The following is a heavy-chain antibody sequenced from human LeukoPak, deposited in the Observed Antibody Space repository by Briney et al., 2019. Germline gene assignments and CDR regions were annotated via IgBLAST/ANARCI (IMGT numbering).Heavy chain of an antibody. CDR3: ARQGVVGATGFDF. Sequence: PSETPSLTCSVSGGSISELSYYWGWIRQPPGKGLEWIGNIYYSGSTYNNPSLESRVVISVDTSRNQFSLKLTSVTATDTAVYYCARQGVVGATGFDFWGQGILVTVSS. CDR1: GGSISELSYY. D-gene: IGHD1-26*01. V-gene: IGHV4-39*01. J-gene: IGHJ4*02. CDR2: IYYSGST.